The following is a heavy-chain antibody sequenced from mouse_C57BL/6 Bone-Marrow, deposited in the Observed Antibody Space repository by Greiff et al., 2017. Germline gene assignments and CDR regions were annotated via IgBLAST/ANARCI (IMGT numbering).Heavy chain of an antibody. Sequence: VQLKQSGAELVRPGASVKLSCTASGFNIKDDYMHWVKQRPEQGLEWIGWIDPENGDTEYASKFQGKATITADTSSNTAYLQLSSLTSEDTAVYYCTTYYGSSPWFAYWGQGTTLTVSS. J-gene: IGHJ2*01. CDR2: IDPENGDT. CDR3: TTYYGSSPWFAY. V-gene: IGHV14-4*01. CDR1: GFNIKDDY. D-gene: IGHD1-1*01.